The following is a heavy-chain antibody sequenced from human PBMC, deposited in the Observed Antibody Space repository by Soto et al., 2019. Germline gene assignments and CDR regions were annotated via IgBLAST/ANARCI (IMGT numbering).Heavy chain of an antibody. J-gene: IGHJ5*02. D-gene: IGHD5-12*01. CDR3: ARDDYSGYDP. CDR2: IYYSGST. CDR1: GGSISSYY. Sequence: TSETLSLTCTVSGGSISSYYWSWIRQPPGKGLEWIGYIYYSGSTNYNPSLKSRVTISVDTSKNQFSLKLSSVTAADTAVYYCARDDYSGYDPWGQGTLVTVSS. V-gene: IGHV4-59*01.